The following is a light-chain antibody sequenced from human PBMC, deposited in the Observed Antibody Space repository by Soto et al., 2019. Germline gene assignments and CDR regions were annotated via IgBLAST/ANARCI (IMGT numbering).Light chain of an antibody. Sequence: IVLTQSPGTLSLSPGERATLSCGASQSVTNNFLAWYQQKPGQAPRLLIYGASSRATGVPDRFSGSGSGTDFTLTISRLELGDYAVYYCQDYDTPLFTCGPGTKVDIK. J-gene: IGKJ3*01. CDR2: GAS. CDR3: QDYDTPLFT. V-gene: IGKV3-20*01. CDR1: QSVTNNF.